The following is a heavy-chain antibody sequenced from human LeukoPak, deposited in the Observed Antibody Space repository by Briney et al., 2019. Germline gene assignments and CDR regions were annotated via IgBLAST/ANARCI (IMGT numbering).Heavy chain of an antibody. CDR2: LHYSGDS. D-gene: IGHD6-19*01. CDR3: ARRSVAGSWFDP. J-gene: IGHJ5*02. Sequence: SETLSLTCTVSGGSINNSFYFWGWIRQPPGKGLEWIGSLHYSGDSYYNPSLKTRVTISEDTSKNQFSLRLNSVTAADTAVYFCARRSVAGSWFDPWGQGTLVTVSS. V-gene: IGHV4-39*01. CDR1: GGSINNSFYF.